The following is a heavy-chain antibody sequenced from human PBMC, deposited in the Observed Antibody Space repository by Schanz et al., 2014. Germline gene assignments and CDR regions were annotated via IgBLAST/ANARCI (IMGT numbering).Heavy chain of an antibody. CDR2: ISPLLGVA. D-gene: IGHD2-15*01. CDR3: ATCSGGTCHAKPVLGN. CDR1: GGTFVTFF. V-gene: IGHV1-69*04. Sequence: QVPLVQSGAEVKEPGSSVKVSCKPSGGTFVTFFFTWVRQAPGQGPQWMGRISPLLGVANYAQESQGRLTITADTSTSTAYMELSSLRSEDTAVYYCATCSGGTCHAKPVLGNWGQGTLVTVSS. J-gene: IGHJ4*02.